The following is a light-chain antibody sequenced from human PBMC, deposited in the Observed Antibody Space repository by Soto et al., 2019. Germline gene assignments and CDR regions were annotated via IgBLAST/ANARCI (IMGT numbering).Light chain of an antibody. CDR3: QQYTNCPPWT. CDR1: QSVRSN. J-gene: IGKJ1*01. Sequence: DIVMTQSPAPLSVSPGEIATLSCSASQSVRSNLAWYQQKPGQAPRLLIYGASTRATGIPARLSGSGSGTEFTLTISSLQSEDFAVYYCQQYTNCPPWTFGQGTTVEI. V-gene: IGKV3-15*01. CDR2: GAS.